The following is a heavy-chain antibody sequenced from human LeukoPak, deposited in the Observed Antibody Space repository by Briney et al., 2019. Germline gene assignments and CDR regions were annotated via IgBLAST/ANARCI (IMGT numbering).Heavy chain of an antibody. Sequence: SGTLSLTCAVSGGSISSSNWWSWVRQPPGKGLEWIGEIYHSGSTNYNPSLKSRVTISVDKSKNQFSLKLSSVTAADTAVYYCARWAYDILTGYYSSGHYFDYWGQGTLVTVSS. CDR2: IYHSGST. V-gene: IGHV4-4*02. CDR1: GGSISSSNW. D-gene: IGHD3-9*01. CDR3: ARWAYDILTGYYSSGHYFDY. J-gene: IGHJ4*02.